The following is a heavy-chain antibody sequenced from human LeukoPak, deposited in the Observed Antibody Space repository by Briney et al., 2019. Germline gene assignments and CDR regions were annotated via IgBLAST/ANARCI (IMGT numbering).Heavy chain of an antibody. D-gene: IGHD6-19*01. CDR2: IIPIFGTA. Sequence: SVKVSCKASGGTFSSYAISWVRQAPGQGLEWMGGIIPIFGTANYAQKFQGRVTITTDESTSTAYMELSSLRSEDTAVYYCARVGSSGWYVHPTLDYWGQGTLLTVSS. CDR1: GGTFSSYA. J-gene: IGHJ4*02. CDR3: ARVGSSGWYVHPTLDY. V-gene: IGHV1-69*05.